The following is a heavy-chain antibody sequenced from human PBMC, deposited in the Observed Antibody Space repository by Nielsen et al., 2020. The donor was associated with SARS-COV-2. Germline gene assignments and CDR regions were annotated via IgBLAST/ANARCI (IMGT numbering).Heavy chain of an antibody. CDR1: GFTFSSYA. CDR2: ISGSGGST. CDR3: AKGSQWPTY. Sequence: GESLKISCAASGFTFSSYAMSWVRQAPGKGLEWVSAISGSGGSTYYADSVKGRFTISRDNSKNTLYLQMNSLRAEDTAVYYCAKGSQWPTYWGQGTLVTVSS. V-gene: IGHV3-23*01. J-gene: IGHJ4*02. D-gene: IGHD6-19*01.